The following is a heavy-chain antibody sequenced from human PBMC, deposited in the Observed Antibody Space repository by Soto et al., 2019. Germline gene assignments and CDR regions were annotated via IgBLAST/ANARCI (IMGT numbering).Heavy chain of an antibody. CDR3: AKAYGGNSAPNY. D-gene: IGHD2-21*02. J-gene: IGHJ4*02. V-gene: IGHV3-30*18. CDR1: GFTFSSYG. Sequence: PGGSLRLSCAASGFTFSSYGMHWFRQAPGKGLEWVAVISYDGSNKYYADSVKGRFTISRDNSKNTLYLQMNSLRAEDTAVYYCAKAYGGNSAPNYWGQGTLVTVSS. CDR2: ISYDGSNK.